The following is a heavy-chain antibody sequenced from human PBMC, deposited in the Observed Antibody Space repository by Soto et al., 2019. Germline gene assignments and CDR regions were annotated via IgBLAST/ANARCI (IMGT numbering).Heavy chain of an antibody. V-gene: IGHV4-59*12. CDR3: ARQNTMVRGVPFSYYYGMDV. D-gene: IGHD3-10*01. CDR1: GGSISSYY. Sequence: QVQLQESGPGLVKPSETLSLTCTVSGGSISSYYWSWIRQPPGKGLEWIGYIYYSGSTYYNPSLKSRVTVSVDTSKNQFSLKLSSVTAADTAVYYCARQNTMVRGVPFSYYYGMDVWGQGTTVTVSS. CDR2: IYYSGST. J-gene: IGHJ6*02.